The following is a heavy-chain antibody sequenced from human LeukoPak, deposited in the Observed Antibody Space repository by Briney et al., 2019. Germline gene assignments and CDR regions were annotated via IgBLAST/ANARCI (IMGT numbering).Heavy chain of an antibody. Sequence: SQTLSLTCAISGDSVSSNSATWDWIRQSPSRGLEWLGRTYYRSRWYNDSAESVRSRITISTDTSKNQFSLQLHSVTPEDTAVYYCARSIEYFDYWGQGTLVTVSS. D-gene: IGHD5-24*01. CDR2: TYYRSRWYN. V-gene: IGHV6-1*01. J-gene: IGHJ4*02. CDR3: ARSIEYFDY. CDR1: GDSVSSNSAT.